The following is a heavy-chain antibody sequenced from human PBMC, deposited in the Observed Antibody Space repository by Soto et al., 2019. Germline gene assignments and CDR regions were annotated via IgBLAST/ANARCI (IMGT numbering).Heavy chain of an antibody. CDR1: GGSISSGDYY. Sequence: QVQLQESGPGLVKPSQTLSLTCTVSGGSISSGDYYWSWIRQPPGKALEWIGYIYYSGSTYYSSSLKSRVNISVDTSKNQFSLKLNSVTAADTAVYYCARVGYSGYNGMDVWGQGTTVTVSS. D-gene: IGHD5-12*01. V-gene: IGHV4-30-4*01. CDR2: IYYSGST. J-gene: IGHJ6*02. CDR3: ARVGYSGYNGMDV.